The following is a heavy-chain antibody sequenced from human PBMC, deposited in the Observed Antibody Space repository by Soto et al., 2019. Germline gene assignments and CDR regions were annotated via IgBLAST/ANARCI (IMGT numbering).Heavy chain of an antibody. V-gene: IGHV4-34*01. Sequence: SETLSLTCAVYGGSFSGYYWSWIRQPPGKGLEWIGEINHSGSTNYNPSLKSRVTISVDTSKNQFSLKLSSVTAADTAVYYCARAPPLLMVYAKPDYYYYMDVWGKGTTVTVSS. CDR1: GGSFSGYY. CDR2: INHSGST. J-gene: IGHJ6*03. CDR3: ARAPPLLMVYAKPDYYYYMDV. D-gene: IGHD2-8*01.